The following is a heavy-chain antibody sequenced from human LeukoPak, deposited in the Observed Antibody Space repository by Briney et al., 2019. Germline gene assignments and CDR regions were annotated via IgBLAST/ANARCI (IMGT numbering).Heavy chain of an antibody. V-gene: IGHV4-30-4*01. CDR1: GGSITSGGYY. Sequence: SETLSLTCTVSGGSITSGGYYWSWVRQPPGKGMELIGYIYYFGSTYYNPSLKSRVTISVDTSKNQFSLKLSSVTAADTAVYYCARVTADAFDLWGQGTMVTVSS. CDR2: IYYFGST. CDR3: ARVTADAFDL. J-gene: IGHJ3*01.